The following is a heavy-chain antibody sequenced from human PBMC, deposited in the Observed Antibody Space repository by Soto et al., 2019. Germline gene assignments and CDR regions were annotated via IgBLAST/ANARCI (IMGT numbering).Heavy chain of an antibody. V-gene: IGHV4-59*12. J-gene: IGHJ5*02. D-gene: IGHD6-6*01. CDR1: GGSIGSYY. CDR2: IYYSGST. Sequence: TLSLNCTVSGGSIGSYYWSWIRQPPGKGLEGIGYIYYSGSTNYNPSLKSRVTISVGTSKNQFSLKLSSVTAADTAVYYCARGRFNRVMMDPGSSTMNWFDPRGQGTLVTVSS. CDR3: ARGRFNRVMMDPGSSTMNWFDP.